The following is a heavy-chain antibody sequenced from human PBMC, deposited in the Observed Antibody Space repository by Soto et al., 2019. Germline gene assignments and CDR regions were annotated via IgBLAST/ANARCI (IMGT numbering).Heavy chain of an antibody. J-gene: IGHJ4*02. CDR3: AKSDHGDSESPFDY. Sequence: PSETLSLTCTVSGVSISSYFWTWIRQPPGKGLEWIASSGSTNYNPSLESRVTISVDMSKNQFSLKLSSVSAADTAMYYCAKSDHGDSESPFDYWGQGTLVTVSS. CDR2: SGST. CDR1: GVSISSYF. D-gene: IGHD4-17*01. V-gene: IGHV4-59*01.